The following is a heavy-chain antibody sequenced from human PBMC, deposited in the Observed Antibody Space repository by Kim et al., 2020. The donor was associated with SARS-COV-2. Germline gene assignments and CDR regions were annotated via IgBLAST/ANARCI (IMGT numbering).Heavy chain of an antibody. V-gene: IGHV3-48*03. J-gene: IGHJ6*02. CDR3: AREGYSSPQRHYYYGMDV. CDR2: ISSSGSTI. Sequence: GGSLRLSCAASGFTFSSYEMNWVRQAPGKGLEWVSYISSSGSTIYYADSVKGRFTISRDNAKNSLYLQMNSLRAEDTAVYYCAREGYSSPQRHYYYGMDVWGQGTTVTVSS. CDR1: GFTFSSYE. D-gene: IGHD5-18*01.